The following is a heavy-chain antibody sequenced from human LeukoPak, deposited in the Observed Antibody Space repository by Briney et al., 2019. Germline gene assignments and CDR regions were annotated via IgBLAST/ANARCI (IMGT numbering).Heavy chain of an antibody. V-gene: IGHV3-30*02. CDR2: IRYDGSNK. Sequence: GGSLRLSCATSGFTFSSYGMHWVRQAPGKGLEWVAFIRYDGSNKDYVDSVKGRFTISRDNSKNTVYLQMNSLRAEDTALYYCARAPPGSNWKNYFDYWGQGTLVTVSS. CDR1: GFTFSSYG. D-gene: IGHD1-1*01. J-gene: IGHJ4*02. CDR3: ARAPPGSNWKNYFDY.